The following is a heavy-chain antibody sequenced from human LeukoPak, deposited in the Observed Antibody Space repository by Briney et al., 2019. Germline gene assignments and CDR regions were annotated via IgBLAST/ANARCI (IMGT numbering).Heavy chain of an antibody. CDR1: EFTFSSHA. CDR2: LSSGGFNT. V-gene: IGHV3-23*01. Sequence: GGSLRLSCAASEFTFSSHAMTWVRQAPGKGLEWVSSLSSGGFNTYYSDSVKGRFTISRDNSKNTLYLQMNSLRPEDTAVYYCARVFGDYRFYYYYYYMDVWGKGTTVTVSS. D-gene: IGHD4-17*01. CDR3: ARVFGDYRFYYYYYYMDV. J-gene: IGHJ6*03.